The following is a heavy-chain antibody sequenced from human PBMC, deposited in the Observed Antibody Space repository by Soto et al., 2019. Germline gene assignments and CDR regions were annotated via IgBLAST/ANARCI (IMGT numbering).Heavy chain of an antibody. D-gene: IGHD2-2*01. Sequence: GASVKVSCKASGGTFSSYTISWGRQAPGQGLEWMGRIIPILGIANYAQKFQGRVTITADKSTSTAYMELSSLRPEDTAVYYCARSGAAAQGWFDPWGQGTLVTVSS. J-gene: IGHJ5*02. CDR3: ARSGAAAQGWFDP. CDR2: IIPILGIA. V-gene: IGHV1-69*02. CDR1: GGTFSSYT.